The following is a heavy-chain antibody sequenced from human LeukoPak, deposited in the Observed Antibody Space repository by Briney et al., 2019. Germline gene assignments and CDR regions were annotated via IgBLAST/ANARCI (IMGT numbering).Heavy chain of an antibody. Sequence: GGSLRLSCAASGFTFSSYAMSWVRQAPGKGLEWVSAISGSGGSTYYADSVKGRFTISRDNAKNSLYLQMNSLRAEDTAVYYCARDSSPNYDEGWFDIWGQGTMVTVSS. CDR3: ARDSSPNYDEGWFDI. CDR1: GFTFSSYA. D-gene: IGHD1-7*01. J-gene: IGHJ3*02. V-gene: IGHV3-23*01. CDR2: ISGSGGST.